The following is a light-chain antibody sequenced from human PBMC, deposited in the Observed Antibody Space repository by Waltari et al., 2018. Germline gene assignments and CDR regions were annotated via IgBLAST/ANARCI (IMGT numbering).Light chain of an antibody. CDR2: GAS. Sequence: EILLTQSPGTLSLSPGERATLSCRASQSVTRALAWYQQKPGQAPRRLIYGASNRATGIPDRFSGSGSGTDFSLTISRREPEDFAVYYCKHYVRLPATFGQGTKVEIK. CDR3: KHYVRLPAT. V-gene: IGKV3-20*01. CDR1: QSVTRAL. J-gene: IGKJ1*01.